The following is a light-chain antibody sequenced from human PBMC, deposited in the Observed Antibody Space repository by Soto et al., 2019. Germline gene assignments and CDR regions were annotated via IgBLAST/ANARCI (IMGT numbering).Light chain of an antibody. CDR1: QSVSGD. CDR2: DAS. Sequence: ETVMTQSPATLSVSPGERATLSCRASQSVSGDLAWYQQKPGQAPRLLIYDASNRATGIPARFSGSGSGTDFTLTISSLEPEDFAVYYCQQRSNWPRTFGQGTKVDIK. V-gene: IGKV3-11*01. J-gene: IGKJ1*01. CDR3: QQRSNWPRT.